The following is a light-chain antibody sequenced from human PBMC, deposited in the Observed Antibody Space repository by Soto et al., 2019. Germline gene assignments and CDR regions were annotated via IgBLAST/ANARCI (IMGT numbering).Light chain of an antibody. CDR3: QQYGNSFVG. CDR1: QSVTSNY. V-gene: IGKV3-20*01. CDR2: GAS. Sequence: EIVLTQSPVTLSLSPWERPTLSFMASQSVTSNYLAWYQHKPGQAPRLLIYGASSRATGIPDRFSGSGSGTDFTLIISRLEPEDFAVYYCQQYGNSFVGFGQGTKVDIK. J-gene: IGKJ1*01.